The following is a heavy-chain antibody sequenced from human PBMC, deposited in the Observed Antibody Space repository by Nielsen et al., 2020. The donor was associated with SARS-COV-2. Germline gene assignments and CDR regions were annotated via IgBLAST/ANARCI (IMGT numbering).Heavy chain of an antibody. CDR2: IHQDGGET. Sequence: GVLKISCAASGFTFSDYWMSWVRQAPGKGLEWVANIHQDGGETRYADSVKGRFTISRDNAKNSLYLQMNSLRAEDTAMYYCARNFYGSGSYPFDPWGQGTLVTVSS. CDR1: GFTFSDYW. J-gene: IGHJ5*02. CDR3: ARNFYGSGSYPFDP. V-gene: IGHV3-7*03. D-gene: IGHD3-10*01.